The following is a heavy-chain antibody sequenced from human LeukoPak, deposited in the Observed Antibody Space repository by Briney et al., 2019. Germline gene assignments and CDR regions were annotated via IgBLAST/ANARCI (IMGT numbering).Heavy chain of an antibody. J-gene: IGHJ3*02. V-gene: IGHV4-31*03. CDR1: GGSISSGGYY. Sequence: SQTLSLTCTVSGGSISSGGYYWSWIRQHPGKGLEWIGYIYYSGSTYYNPSLKRRVTISVDTSKNQFSLKLSSVTAADTAVYYGARDANYYDSSGYYGDAFDIWGQGTMVTVSS. D-gene: IGHD3-22*01. CDR2: IYYSGST. CDR3: ARDANYYDSSGYYGDAFDI.